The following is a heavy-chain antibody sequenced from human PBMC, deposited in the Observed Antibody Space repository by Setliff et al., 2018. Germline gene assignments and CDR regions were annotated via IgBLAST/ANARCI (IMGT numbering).Heavy chain of an antibody. J-gene: IGHJ4*02. V-gene: IGHV2-5*01. CDR2: IFYNDDK. CDR3: AHRRGDYYDSSGYYYDY. Sequence: SGPTLVNPTQTLTLTCTFSGFSLSTSGVGVGWIRQPPGKALEWLGFIFYNDDKRYSPSLNNRLTITKDTSKNQVVLTMTNMDPVDTATYYCAHRRGDYYDSSGYYYDYWGQGTLVTVSS. D-gene: IGHD3-22*01. CDR1: GFSLSTSGVG.